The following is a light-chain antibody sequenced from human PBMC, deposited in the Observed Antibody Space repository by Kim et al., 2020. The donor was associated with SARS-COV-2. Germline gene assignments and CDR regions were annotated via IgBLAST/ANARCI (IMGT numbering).Light chain of an antibody. CDR2: GAS. J-gene: IGKJ1*01. V-gene: IGKV3-20*01. CDR1: HSVSSSH. CDR3: QKYGSTWT. Sequence: LYPGERSTRSCRDSHSVSSSHLAGYQQKPGQAPRLLIYGASTRATGIPDRFSGSGSGTDFTLTISRLEPEDFAVFYCQKYGSTWTFGQGTKVDIK.